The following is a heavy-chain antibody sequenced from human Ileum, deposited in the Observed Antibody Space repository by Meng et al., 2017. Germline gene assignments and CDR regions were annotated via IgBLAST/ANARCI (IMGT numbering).Heavy chain of an antibody. Sequence: GESLKISCAASGFSFTNAWMCWVRQAPGKGLEWVGRIKRKSDGGTTDYAAPVKGRFTISRDDSENTLYLQMNSLKTEDTAVYYCTTEPADYCSSSSCYDYFDSWGQGTPVTVSS. V-gene: IGHV3-15*01. CDR2: IKRKSDGGTT. CDR1: GFSFTNAW. D-gene: IGHD2-2*01. J-gene: IGHJ4*02. CDR3: TTEPADYCSSSSCYDYFDS.